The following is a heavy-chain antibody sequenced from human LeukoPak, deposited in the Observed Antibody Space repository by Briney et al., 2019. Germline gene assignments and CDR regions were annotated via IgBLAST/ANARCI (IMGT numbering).Heavy chain of an antibody. CDR1: GYTFTSYG. Sequence: ASVKVSCKASGYTFTSYGISWVRQAPGQGLEWMGWISAYNGNTNYAQKLQGRVTMTTDTSTGTAYMELRSLRSDDTAVYYCARLTDLYYYDSSGYYYFDYWGQGTLVTVSS. D-gene: IGHD3-22*01. V-gene: IGHV1-18*01. CDR3: ARLTDLYYYDSSGYYYFDY. CDR2: ISAYNGNT. J-gene: IGHJ4*02.